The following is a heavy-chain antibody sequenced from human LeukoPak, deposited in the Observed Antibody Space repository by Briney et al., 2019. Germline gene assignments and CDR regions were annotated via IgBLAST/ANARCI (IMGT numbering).Heavy chain of an antibody. CDR3: ARPGHDSSGYYPFDY. D-gene: IGHD3-22*01. V-gene: IGHV3-21*01. CDR1: GFTFSSYS. CDR2: ISSSSSYI. J-gene: IGHJ4*02. Sequence: GGSLRLSCAASGFTFSSYSMNWVRQAPGKGLEWVSSISSSSSYIYYADSVKGRFTISRGNAKNSLYLQMNSLRAEDTAVYYCARPGHDSSGYYPFDYWGQGTLVTVSS.